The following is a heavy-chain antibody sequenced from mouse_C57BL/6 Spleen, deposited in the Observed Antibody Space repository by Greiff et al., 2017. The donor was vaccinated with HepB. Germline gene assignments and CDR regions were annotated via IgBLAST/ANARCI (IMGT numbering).Heavy chain of an antibody. CDR3: ARYDYEEHAMDY. CDR2: INPSSGYT. V-gene: IGHV1-4*01. Sequence: QVQLKQSGAELARPGASVKLSCKASGYTFTSYTMHWVKQRPGQGLEWIGYINPSSGYTKYNQKFKDKATLTAEKSSSTAYMQLSSLTSEDSAVYYCARYDYEEHAMDYWGKGTSVSVFS. CDR1: GYTFTSYT. J-gene: IGHJ4*01. D-gene: IGHD2-4*01.